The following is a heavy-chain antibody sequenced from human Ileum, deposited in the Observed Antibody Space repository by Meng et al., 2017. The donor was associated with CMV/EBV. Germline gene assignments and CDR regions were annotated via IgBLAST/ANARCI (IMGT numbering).Heavy chain of an antibody. Sequence: QVHLVQAGGGVKKPGRSVKVACEASGGTFISNASSWVRHAPGQGLEWMAWINPNTGTTDYAQKFRGRVTMTRDTSISTAYMELSSLKSDDTAVYYCARENWVYDLWGQGTLVTVSS. V-gene: IGHV1-2*02. J-gene: IGHJ5*02. CDR1: GGTFISNA. CDR3: ARENWVYDL. D-gene: IGHD2/OR15-2a*01. CDR2: INPNTGTT.